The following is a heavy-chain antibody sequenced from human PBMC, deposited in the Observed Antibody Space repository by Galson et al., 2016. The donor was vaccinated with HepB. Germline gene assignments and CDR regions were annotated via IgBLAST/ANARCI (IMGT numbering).Heavy chain of an antibody. CDR1: GFTFRIYH. Sequence: SLRLSCAASGFTFRIYHMTWVRQAPGKGLEWVSAISSGGSTYYADSVKGRFSISSDNSKNILYSQMNSLRVEDTAVYYCARRDGDMQPSDYWGQGTLVTVSS. V-gene: IGHV3-23*01. J-gene: IGHJ4*02. CDR2: ISSGGST. D-gene: IGHD5-24*01. CDR3: ARRDGDMQPSDY.